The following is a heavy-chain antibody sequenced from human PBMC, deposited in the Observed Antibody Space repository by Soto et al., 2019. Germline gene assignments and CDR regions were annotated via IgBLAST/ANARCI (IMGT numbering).Heavy chain of an antibody. Sequence: QVQLVQSGAEVKKPGASVKVSCKSSGYTFTNCGISWVRQAPGQGLEWMGLISAYNGNTNYAQNVQGRVTMTTDTSTSTAYIELRSLRSNDPALYYCARGGTPIDYWDQGTLVTVSS. CDR2: ISAYNGNT. CDR3: ARGGTPIDY. CDR1: GYTFTNCG. V-gene: IGHV1-18*01. D-gene: IGHD3-16*01. J-gene: IGHJ4*02.